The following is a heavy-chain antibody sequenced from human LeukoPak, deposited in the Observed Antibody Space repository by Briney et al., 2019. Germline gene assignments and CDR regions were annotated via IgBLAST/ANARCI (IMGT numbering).Heavy chain of an antibody. J-gene: IGHJ4*02. D-gene: IGHD5/OR15-5a*01. CDR3: AREQAAYSVYRAVLFVY. V-gene: IGHV4-59*01. CDR1: GGSISSYY. Sequence: SETLSLTCTVSGGSISSYYWSWIRQPPGKGLEWIGYIYYSGSTNYNPSLKSRVTISVDTSKNQFSLKLSSVTAADTAVYYCAREQAAYSVYRAVLFVYCGQGTLVTVSS. CDR2: IYYSGST.